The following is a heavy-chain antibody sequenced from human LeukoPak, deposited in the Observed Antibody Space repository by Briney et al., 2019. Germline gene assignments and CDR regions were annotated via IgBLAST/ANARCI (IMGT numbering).Heavy chain of an antibody. D-gene: IGHD3-10*01. J-gene: IGHJ6*03. CDR3: ARVVGSGSLYYYSYMDV. CDR1: GGSIISGGYY. CDR2: IYYSEST. V-gene: IGHV4-31*03. Sequence: PSQTLSPTCTVSGGSIISGGYYWSWIRQHPGKGLEWIGYIYYSESTYYNPSLRSRVNTSVDTSKNQLSLKLSSVTAADTSVYYCARVVGSGSLYYYSYMDVWGKGTTVTVSS.